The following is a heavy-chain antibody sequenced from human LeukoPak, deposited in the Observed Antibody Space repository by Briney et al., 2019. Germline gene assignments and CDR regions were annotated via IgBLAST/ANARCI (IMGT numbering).Heavy chain of an antibody. CDR3: AKSASISRYCPHGICFDFDY. CDR2: INDRGDYT. J-gene: IGHJ4*02. V-gene: IGHV3-23*01. Sequence: GGSLRLSCAASEFTFSSYALTWVRQAPGKGLEWVSSINDRGDYTSYADSVKGRFTISRDNSKNTIYLQMNSLRAEDTAVYFCAKSASISRYCPHGICFDFDYWGQGTLVTVSS. CDR1: EFTFSSYA. D-gene: IGHD2-8*01.